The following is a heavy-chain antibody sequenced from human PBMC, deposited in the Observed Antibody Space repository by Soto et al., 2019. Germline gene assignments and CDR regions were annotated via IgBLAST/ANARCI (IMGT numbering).Heavy chain of an antibody. J-gene: IGHJ4*02. CDR2: VNPSGGHT. CDR1: GDTFTDYY. CDR3: ARGGHVVVVTAALDY. D-gene: IGHD2-21*02. V-gene: IGHV1-46*01. Sequence: QVQLMQSGAEVKKPGALVKVSCKASGDTFTDYYIHWVRQAPGQGLELMGTVNPSGGHTTYAQHFLGRVTMTRDTSTSTLYMELTSLTSDDTAIYYCARGGHVVVVTAALDYWGQGTLVTVSS.